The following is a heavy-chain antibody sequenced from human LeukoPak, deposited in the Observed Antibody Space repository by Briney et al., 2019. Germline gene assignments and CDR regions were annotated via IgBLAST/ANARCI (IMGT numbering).Heavy chain of an antibody. CDR1: GFTFSSYA. V-gene: IGHV3-23*01. D-gene: IGHD6-19*01. Sequence: GGSLRLSCAASGFTFSSYAMSWVRQAPGKGLEWVSAISGSGGSKYYADSVKGRFTISRDNSKNTLHLQMNSLRAEDTAVYYCAKDPIAVAGITFDYWGQGTLVTVSS. CDR3: AKDPIAVAGITFDY. CDR2: ISGSGGSK. J-gene: IGHJ4*02.